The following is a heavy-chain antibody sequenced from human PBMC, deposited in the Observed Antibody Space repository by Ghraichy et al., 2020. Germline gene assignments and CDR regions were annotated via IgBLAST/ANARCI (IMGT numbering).Heavy chain of an antibody. V-gene: IGHV3-23*01. CDR1: GFTFSSYA. J-gene: IGHJ6*02. Sequence: GGSLRLSCAASGFTFSSYAMSWVRQAPGKGLEWVSAISGSGGSTYYADSVKGRFTISRDNSKNTLYLQMNSLRAEDTAVYYCGCGGFYCSSTSCYRGYYYYGMDVWGQGTTVTVSS. CDR3: GCGGFYCSSTSCYRGYYYYGMDV. CDR2: ISGSGGST. D-gene: IGHD2-2*01.